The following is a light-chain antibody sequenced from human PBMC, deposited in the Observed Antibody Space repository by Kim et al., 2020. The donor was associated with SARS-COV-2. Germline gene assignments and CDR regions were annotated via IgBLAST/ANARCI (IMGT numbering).Light chain of an antibody. V-gene: IGLV2-14*03. CDR3: GSYSSTTTVL. Sequence: QSALTQPASVSGSPGQSITISCTGTSSDVGAYDFVSWYQQHPGTAPKLIIYDVSHRPSGVSNRFSGSKSGNTASLTISGLQAEDEADYYCGSYSSTTTVLFGGGTQLTV. J-gene: IGLJ2*01. CDR1: SSDVGAYDF. CDR2: DVS.